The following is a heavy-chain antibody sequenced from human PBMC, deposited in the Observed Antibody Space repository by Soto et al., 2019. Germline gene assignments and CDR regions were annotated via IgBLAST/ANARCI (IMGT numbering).Heavy chain of an antibody. V-gene: IGHV3-48*03. Sequence: PGGSLRLSCAASGFTFSSYEMNWVRQAPGKGLEWVSYISSSGSTIYYADSVKGRFTISRDNAKNSLYLQMNSLRAEDTAVYYCARTSRLNWFDPWGQGTLVTVSS. CDR3: ARTSRLNWFDP. CDR2: ISSSGSTI. J-gene: IGHJ5*02. CDR1: GFTFSSYE. D-gene: IGHD6-13*01.